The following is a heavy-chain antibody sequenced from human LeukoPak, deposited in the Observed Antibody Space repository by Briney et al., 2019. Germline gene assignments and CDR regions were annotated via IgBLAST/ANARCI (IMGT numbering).Heavy chain of an antibody. CDR3: AKRSIYSSVWHPLDY. D-gene: IGHD6-19*01. Sequence: GRSLRLSCAASGFTFSSYGMHWVRQAPGKGLEWVAVISSDGNNKYYADSVKGRFTISRDNSKNTLYLQMNSLRADDTAVYYCAKRSIYSSVWHPLDYWGQGTLVTVSS. V-gene: IGHV3-30*18. CDR2: ISSDGNNK. CDR1: GFTFSSYG. J-gene: IGHJ4*02.